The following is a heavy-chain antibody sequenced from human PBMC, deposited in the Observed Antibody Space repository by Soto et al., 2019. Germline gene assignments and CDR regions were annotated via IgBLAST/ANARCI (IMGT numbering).Heavy chain of an antibody. D-gene: IGHD2-15*01. J-gene: IGHJ4*02. CDR1: GDSISSSSYY. Sequence: QLQLQESDPGLVKPSETLSLTCTVSGDSISSSSYYWGWIRQPPGKGLEWIGSFYYSGSTYYNPSLKSRVTIAVDTSKNQFSLKLNSVTAADTAVYYCARPYCSSGTCYVDYWGQGTLVTVS. V-gene: IGHV4-39*01. CDR2: FYYSGST. CDR3: ARPYCSSGTCYVDY.